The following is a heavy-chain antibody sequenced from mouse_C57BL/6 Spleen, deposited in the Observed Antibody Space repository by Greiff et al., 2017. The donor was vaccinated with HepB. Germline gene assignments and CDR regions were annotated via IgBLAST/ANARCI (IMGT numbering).Heavy chain of an antibody. CDR3: AREVLYYDYDYFDY. CDR1: GYTFTSYW. J-gene: IGHJ2*01. CDR2: IHPNSGST. D-gene: IGHD2-4*01. V-gene: IGHV1-64*01. Sequence: VQLQQPGAELVKPGASVKLSCKASGYTFTSYWMHWVKQRPGQGLEWIGMIHPNSGSTNYNEKFKSKATLTVDNSSSTAYMQLSSLTSEDSAVYYCAREVLYYDYDYFDYWGQGTTLTVSS.